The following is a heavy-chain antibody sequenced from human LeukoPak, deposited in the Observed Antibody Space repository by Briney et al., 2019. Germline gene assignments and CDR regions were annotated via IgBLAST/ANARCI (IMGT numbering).Heavy chain of an antibody. CDR3: AGGGRASGYDYVACDY. V-gene: IGHV1-69*04. D-gene: IGHD5-12*01. CDR2: IIPILGIA. Sequence: SVKVSCKASGGTFSSYAISWVRQAPGQGLEWMGRIIPILGIANYAQKFQGRVTITADKSTSTAYMELSSLRSEDTAVYYCAGGGRASGYDYVACDYWGQGTLVTVSS. J-gene: IGHJ4*02. CDR1: GGTFSSYA.